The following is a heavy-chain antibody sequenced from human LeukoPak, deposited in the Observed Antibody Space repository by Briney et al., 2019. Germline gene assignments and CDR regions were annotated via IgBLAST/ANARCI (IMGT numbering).Heavy chain of an antibody. CDR2: IGTAGDT. CDR3: XXXXGXGDAARYFDL. V-gene: IGHV3-13*01. Sequence: GGSLRLSCAASGFTFSSYDMDWVRQATGKGLEWVSSIGTAGDTYYPGSVKGRFTISRENAKNSLYLQRNSLRAGDTAVYYCXXXXGXGDAARYFDLWGRGTLVTVSS. D-gene: IGHD4-17*01. CDR1: GFTFSSYD. J-gene: IGHJ2*01.